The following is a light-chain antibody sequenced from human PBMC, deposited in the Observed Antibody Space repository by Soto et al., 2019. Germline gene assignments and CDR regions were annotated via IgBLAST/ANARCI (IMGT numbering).Light chain of an antibody. CDR1: QSVSSSF. J-gene: IGKJ4*01. CDR3: QQYGSSPLT. Sequence: EIVLTQSPGTLSVSQGERATLSCRASQSVSSSFLDWYQQKPGQAARLPIYGASSRATGIPDRFIGSGSGTDLTLTISRLEPEDVAVYYCQQYGSSPLTFGGGTKVEIK. V-gene: IGKV3-20*01. CDR2: GAS.